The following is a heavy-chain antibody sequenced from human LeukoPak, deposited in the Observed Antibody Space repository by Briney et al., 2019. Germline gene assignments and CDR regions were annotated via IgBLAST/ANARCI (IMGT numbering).Heavy chain of an antibody. CDR2: TYYRTKWYD. V-gene: IGHV6-1*01. J-gene: IGHJ4*02. CDR1: VDSVSSNSAA. CDR3: ARGGSGTTVSLFAY. D-gene: IGHD1-1*01. Sequence: SQTLSLTGAISVDSVSSNSAAWSWIRQSPSRGLEWLGRTYYRTKWYDDYAVSVKSRMTINADTSKNQFSLRLNSVTPEDTAVYYCARGGSGTTVSLFAYWGQGTLVTVSS.